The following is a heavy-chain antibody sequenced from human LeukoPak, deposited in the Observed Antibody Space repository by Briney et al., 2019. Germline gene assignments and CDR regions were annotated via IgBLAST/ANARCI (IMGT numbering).Heavy chain of an antibody. CDR3: YCSSSTCYAGGGFS. CDR2: ISSGSDNT. J-gene: IGHJ5*02. D-gene: IGHD2-2*01. CDR1: GFTFSNYA. Sequence: GGSLRLSCVASGFTFSNYAMTWARQAPGKGLEWVSTISSGSDNTYYADSVKGRFTTSRDNSKNTLYLQMNSLRVEDTAVYYCYCSSSTCYAGGGFSWGQGTLLTVSS. V-gene: IGHV3-23*01.